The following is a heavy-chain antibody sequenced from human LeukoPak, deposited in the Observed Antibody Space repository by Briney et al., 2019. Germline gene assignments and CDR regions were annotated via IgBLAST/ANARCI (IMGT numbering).Heavy chain of an antibody. CDR2: INHSGST. J-gene: IGHJ4*02. Sequence: SETLSPTCAVYGGSFSGYYWSWIRQPPGKGLEWIGEINHSGSTNYNPSLKSRVTISVDTSKNQFSLKLSSVTAADTAVYYCARGDFWSGYYPYFDYWGQGTLVTVSS. D-gene: IGHD3-3*01. V-gene: IGHV4-34*01. CDR1: GGSFSGYY. CDR3: ARGDFWSGYYPYFDY.